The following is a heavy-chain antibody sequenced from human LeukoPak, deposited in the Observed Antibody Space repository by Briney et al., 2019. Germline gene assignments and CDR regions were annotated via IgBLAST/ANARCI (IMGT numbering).Heavy chain of an antibody. J-gene: IGHJ4*02. Sequence: PSETLSLTCAVYGGSFSGYYWSWIRQPPGKGLEWIGEINHSGSTNYNPSLKSRVTISVDTSKNQFSLKLSSVTAADTAVYYCARGQRIAAADVGNYFDHWGQGTLVTVSS. CDR3: ARGQRIAAADVGNYFDH. V-gene: IGHV4-34*01. CDR2: INHSGST. D-gene: IGHD6-13*01. CDR1: GGSFSGYY.